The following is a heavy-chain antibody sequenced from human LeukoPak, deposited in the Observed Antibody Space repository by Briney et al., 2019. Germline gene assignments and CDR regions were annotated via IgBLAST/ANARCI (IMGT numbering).Heavy chain of an antibody. CDR1: GGTFSSYA. CDR2: IIPIFGTA. CDR3: AREPGPIAAAGTPTFDY. D-gene: IGHD6-13*01. J-gene: IGHJ4*02. Sequence: GASVKVSCKASGGTFSSYAISWVRQAPGQGLEWMGGIIPIFGTANYAQKFQGRVTITADESTSTAYMALSSLRSEDTAVYYCAREPGPIAAAGTPTFDYWGQGTLVTVSS. V-gene: IGHV1-69*13.